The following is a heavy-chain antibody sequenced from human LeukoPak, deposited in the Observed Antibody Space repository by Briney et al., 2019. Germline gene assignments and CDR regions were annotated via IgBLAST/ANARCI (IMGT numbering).Heavy chain of an antibody. CDR1: VGSFSGYY. CDR2: INHSGST. V-gene: IGHV4-34*01. CDR3: AKTYRARGYTYGYFDY. Sequence: SETQSLTCAVYVGSFSGYYWSRIRQPPGKGLEWIGEINHSGSTNYNPSLKSRVTISVDTSKNQFSLKLSSVTAADTAVYYCAKTYRARGYTYGYFDYWGQGTLVTVSS. D-gene: IGHD5-18*01. J-gene: IGHJ4*02.